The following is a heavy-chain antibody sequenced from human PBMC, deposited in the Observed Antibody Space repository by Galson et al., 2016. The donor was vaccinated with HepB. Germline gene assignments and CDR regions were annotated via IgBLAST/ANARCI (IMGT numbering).Heavy chain of an antibody. D-gene: IGHD1-7*01. CDR3: ARREDTGTFGS. CDR2: VYHTGNA. J-gene: IGHJ5*01. V-gene: IGHV4-59*08. CDR1: GGSITSFY. Sequence: SETLSLTCTVSGGSITSFYWSWIRQPPGKGPEWIGYVYHTGNAHYNPSLKRRVTISADTSKNQFSHNLRSVTAADTAVYYCARREDTGTFGSWSQGTLVTLSS.